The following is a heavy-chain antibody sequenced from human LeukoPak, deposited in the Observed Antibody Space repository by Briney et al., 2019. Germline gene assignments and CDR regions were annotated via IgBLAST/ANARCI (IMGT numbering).Heavy chain of an antibody. V-gene: IGHV1-18*01. D-gene: IGHD3-3*01. CDR2: ISAYNGNT. Sequence: ASVKVSCKASGYTFTNYGISWVRQAPGQGLEWMGWISAYNGNTNYAQKLQGRVTMTTDTSTSTAYMELRSLRSDDTAVYYCARDRNYDFWSGYLENYYMDVWGKGTTVTVSS. CDR1: GYTFTNYG. CDR3: ARDRNYDFWSGYLENYYMDV. J-gene: IGHJ6*03.